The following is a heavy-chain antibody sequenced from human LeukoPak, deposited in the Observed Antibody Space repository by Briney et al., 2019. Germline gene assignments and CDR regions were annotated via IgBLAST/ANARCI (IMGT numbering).Heavy chain of an antibody. D-gene: IGHD3-10*01. Sequence: PGGSLRLSCAASGFTFNRYAMHWVRQAPGKGLEWVGLISGDGITTYYLDSVKGRFTISRDNPRNTLYLQMNILRTEDTAVYYCAKEGTPQVSTWYDLWGQGTQVIVSS. CDR3: AKEGTPQVSTWYDL. V-gene: IGHV3-43*02. CDR1: GFTFNRYA. CDR2: ISGDGITT. J-gene: IGHJ5*02.